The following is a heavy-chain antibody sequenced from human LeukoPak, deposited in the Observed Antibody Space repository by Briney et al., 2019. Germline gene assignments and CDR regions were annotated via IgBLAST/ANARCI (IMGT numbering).Heavy chain of an antibody. CDR3: ARSTLGI. CDR1: GYTFTNYY. CDR2: INPNSGGT. D-gene: IGHD7-27*01. J-gene: IGHJ4*02. Sequence: ASVKVSCKASGYTFTNYYIHWVRQAPGQGLEWMGWINPNSGGTNYAQKFQGRVTLTRDTSISTAYMDLSSLRSDDTAVYYCARSTLGIWGQGTLVTVSS. V-gene: IGHV1-2*02.